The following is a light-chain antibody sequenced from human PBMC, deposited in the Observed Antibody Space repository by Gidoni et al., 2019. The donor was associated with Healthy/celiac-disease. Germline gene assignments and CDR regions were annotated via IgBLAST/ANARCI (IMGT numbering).Light chain of an antibody. CDR3: QQYNNWPQT. V-gene: IGKV3-15*01. CDR1: QRVSSN. CDR2: GAS. J-gene: IGKJ1*01. Sequence: EIVMTQSPATLSVSPGERATLSCRASQRVSSNLAWYQQKPGQAPRLLIYGASTRATGIPARFSGSGSGTECTLTISSLQSEDFAVYYCQQYNNWPQTFGQGPKVEIK.